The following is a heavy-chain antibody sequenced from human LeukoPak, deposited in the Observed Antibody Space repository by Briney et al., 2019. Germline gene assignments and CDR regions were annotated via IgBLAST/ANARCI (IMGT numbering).Heavy chain of an antibody. V-gene: IGHV1-2*02. CDR3: AGEYCSGGTCRQGFDY. CDR1: GYTFIGYY. CDR2: INPNSGDT. D-gene: IGHD2-15*01. Sequence: ASVKVSCKASGYTFIGYYMHWVRQAPGQGLEYMGWINPNSGDTNHAQNFQGRVTLTRDTSISTAYMELSSLRSDDSALYYCAGEYCSGGTCRQGFDYWGQGTLVTVSS. J-gene: IGHJ4*02.